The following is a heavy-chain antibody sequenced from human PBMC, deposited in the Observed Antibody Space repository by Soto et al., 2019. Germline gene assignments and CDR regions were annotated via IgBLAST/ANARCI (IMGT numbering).Heavy chain of an antibody. CDR3: ARDVYGSGDS. J-gene: IGHJ4*02. Sequence: QVQLVESGGGVVQPGRSLRLSCAASGFTFSSYAMHWVRQAPGKGLEWVAVISYDGSNKYYADSVKGRFTISRDNSKNTMYLQMNSLRAEDTAVSYCARDVYGSGDSWGQGTLVTVSS. D-gene: IGHD3-10*01. CDR2: ISYDGSNK. CDR1: GFTFSSYA. V-gene: IGHV3-30-3*01.